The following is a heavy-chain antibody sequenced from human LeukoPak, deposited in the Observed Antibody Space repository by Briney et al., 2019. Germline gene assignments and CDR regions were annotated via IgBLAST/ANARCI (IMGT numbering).Heavy chain of an antibody. Sequence: ASVKVSCKASGYTFTGYYMHWVRQAPGQGLEWMGWINPNSGGTNYAQKFQGRVTMTRDTSISTAYMVLSRLRSDDTAVYYCAREVGYSSSWYSKGWFDPWAREPWSPSPQ. V-gene: IGHV1-2*02. J-gene: IGHJ5*02. CDR3: AREVGYSSSWYSKGWFDP. D-gene: IGHD6-13*01. CDR1: GYTFTGYY. CDR2: INPNSGGT.